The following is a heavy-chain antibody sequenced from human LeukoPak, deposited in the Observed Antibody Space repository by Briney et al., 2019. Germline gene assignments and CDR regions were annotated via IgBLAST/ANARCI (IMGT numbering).Heavy chain of an antibody. CDR3: ARSYYDFWSGYYYYYMDV. Sequence: SETLSLTCTVSGDSISNYYWSWIRQPAGKGLEWIGYIYYSGSTNYNPSLKSRVTISVDTSKNQFSLKLSSVTAADTAVYYCARSYYDFWSGYYYYYMDVWGKGTTVTVSS. CDR1: GDSISNYY. D-gene: IGHD3-3*01. J-gene: IGHJ6*03. CDR2: IYYSGST. V-gene: IGHV4-59*01.